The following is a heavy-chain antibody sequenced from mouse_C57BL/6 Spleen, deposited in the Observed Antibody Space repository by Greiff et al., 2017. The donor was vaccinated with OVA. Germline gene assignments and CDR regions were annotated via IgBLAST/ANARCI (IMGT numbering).Heavy chain of an antibody. J-gene: IGHJ2*01. V-gene: IGHV1-81*01. CDR1: GYTFTSYG. Sequence: VQLQQSGAELARPGASVKLSCKASGYTFTSYGISWVKQRTGQGLEWIGEIYPRSGNTYYNEKFKGKATLTADKSSSTAYMELRSLTSEDSAVYFCASIYYYGSSQSYYFDYWGQGTTLTVSS. CDR3: ASIYYYGSSQSYYFDY. D-gene: IGHD1-1*01. CDR2: IYPRSGNT.